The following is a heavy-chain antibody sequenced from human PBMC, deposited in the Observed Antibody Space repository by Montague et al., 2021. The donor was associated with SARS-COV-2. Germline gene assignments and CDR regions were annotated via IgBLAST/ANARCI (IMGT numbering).Heavy chain of an antibody. D-gene: IGHD3-9*01. Sequence: SETLSLTCAVYGGSFSGFYWTWIRQPPGKGLEWIGEMKHSGSTNYNPSLKSRVTISVDTSKNQFSLKLTSVTAADTAVYYCARGVTYYDILTGYYKGKYYYGMDVWGQGTTVTVSS. V-gene: IGHV4-34*01. CDR1: GGSFSGFY. CDR2: MKHSGST. J-gene: IGHJ6*02. CDR3: ARGVTYYDILTGYYKGKYYYGMDV.